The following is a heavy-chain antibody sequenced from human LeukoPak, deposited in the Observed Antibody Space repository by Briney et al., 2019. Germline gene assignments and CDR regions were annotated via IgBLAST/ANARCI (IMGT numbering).Heavy chain of an antibody. Sequence: ASVKVSCKASGYTFTSYGISWVRQAPGQGLEWMGWISAYNGNTNYAQKLQGRVTMTTDTSTSTAYMELRSLRSGDTAVYYCARSRPGSPYYYYMDVWGKGTTVTVSS. CDR1: GYTFTSYG. CDR2: ISAYNGNT. V-gene: IGHV1-18*01. D-gene: IGHD6-13*01. J-gene: IGHJ6*03. CDR3: ARSRPGSPYYYYMDV.